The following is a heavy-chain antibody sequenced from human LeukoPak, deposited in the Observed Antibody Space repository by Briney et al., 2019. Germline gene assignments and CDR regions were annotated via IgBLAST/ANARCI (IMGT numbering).Heavy chain of an antibody. J-gene: IGHJ3*02. CDR1: GFTFSSYA. D-gene: IGHD3-22*01. CDR2: ISYDGSNK. Sequence: GGSLRLSCAASGFTFSSYAMNWVRQAPGEGLEWVAVISYDGSNKYYADSVKGRFSISRDNSKNTVYLQMNSLRAEDTAVYYCARGYYYDSSGYLGAFDIWGQGTMVTVSS. CDR3: ARGYYYDSSGYLGAFDI. V-gene: IGHV3-30-3*01.